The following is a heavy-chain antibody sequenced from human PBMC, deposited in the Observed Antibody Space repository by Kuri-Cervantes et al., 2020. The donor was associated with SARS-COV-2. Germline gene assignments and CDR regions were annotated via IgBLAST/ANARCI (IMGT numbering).Heavy chain of an antibody. CDR2: ISAYNGNT. CDR3: ARGHSALKRELLPFDY. J-gene: IGHJ4*02. Sequence: ASVKVSCKASGYTFTSHGISWVRQAPGQGLEWMGWISAYNGNTNYAQKLQGRVTMTTDTSTSTAYMELRSLRSDDTAVYYCARGHSALKRELLPFDYWGQGTLVTVSS. V-gene: IGHV1-18*01. D-gene: IGHD1-26*01. CDR1: GYTFTSHG.